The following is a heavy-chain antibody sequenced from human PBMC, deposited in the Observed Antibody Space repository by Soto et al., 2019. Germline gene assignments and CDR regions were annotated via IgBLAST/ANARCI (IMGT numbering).Heavy chain of an antibody. V-gene: IGHV3-30*03. CDR2: ISYDGSNK. Sequence: QVQLVESGGGVVQPGRSLRLSCAASGFTFSSYGMHWVRQAPGKGLEWVAVISYDGSNKYYADSVKGRFTISRDNSKNTLYLQMNSLRAEDTAVYYCARDRPTLVGATTRAGSHLFEYWGQGTLVTVSS. CDR3: ARDRPTLVGATTRAGSHLFEY. D-gene: IGHD1-26*01. J-gene: IGHJ4*02. CDR1: GFTFSSYG.